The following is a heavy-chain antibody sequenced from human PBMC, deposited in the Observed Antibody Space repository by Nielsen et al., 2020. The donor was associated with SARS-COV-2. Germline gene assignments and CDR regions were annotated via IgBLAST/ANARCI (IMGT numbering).Heavy chain of an antibody. CDR3: ARDQVAAAGNFYFDF. V-gene: IGHV3-33*05. D-gene: IGHD6-13*01. J-gene: IGHJ4*02. CDR2: ISYDGSNK. CDR1: GFTFSSYG. Sequence: GGSLRLSCAASGFTFSSYGMHWVRQAPGKGLEWVAVISYDGSNKYYADSVSGRFTISRDSAKNSLYLQMDRLKVEDTAVYFCARDQVAAAGNFYFDFWGQGTLVTVSS.